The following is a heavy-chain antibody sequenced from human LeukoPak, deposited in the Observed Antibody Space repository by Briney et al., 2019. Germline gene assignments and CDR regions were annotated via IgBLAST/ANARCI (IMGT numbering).Heavy chain of an antibody. D-gene: IGHD2-15*01. V-gene: IGHV3-30*04. J-gene: IGHJ2*01. CDR3: AKGPGYCSGGSCFNWYFDL. CDR1: GFTFSSYA. Sequence: GGSLRLSCAASGFTFSSYAMHWVRQAPGKGLEWVAVISYDGSNKYYADSVKGRFTISRDNSKNTLYLQMNSLRAEDTAVYYCAKGPGYCSGGSCFNWYFDLWGRGTLVTVSS. CDR2: ISYDGSNK.